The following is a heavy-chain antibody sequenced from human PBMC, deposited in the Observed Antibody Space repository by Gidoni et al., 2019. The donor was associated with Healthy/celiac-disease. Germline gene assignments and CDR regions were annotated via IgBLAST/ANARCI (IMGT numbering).Heavy chain of an antibody. J-gene: IGHJ3*02. CDR3: ARIQVLDFWSGYYEQDAFDI. D-gene: IGHD3-3*01. CDR1: GSSLSHARMG. CDR2: LFSNDEK. V-gene: IGHV2-26*01. Sequence: QVTSKEPGPVLVQPTETLPLTCTVSGSSLSHARMGASWIRQPPGKALEWLAQLFSNDEKSYSTSLKSRITISKDTSKSQVVLTMTNMDPVDTATYYCARIQVLDFWSGYYEQDAFDIWGQGTMVTVSS.